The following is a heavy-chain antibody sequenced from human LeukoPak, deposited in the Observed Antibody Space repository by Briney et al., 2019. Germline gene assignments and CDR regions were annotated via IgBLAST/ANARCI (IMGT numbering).Heavy chain of an antibody. Sequence: GASVTVSCKASGGTFSSYAISWVRQAPGQGLEWMGGIIPIFGTANYAQKFQGRVTITADESTSTAYMELSSLRSDDTAVYYCAREGITMVRGVIIPSQNFDYWGQGTLVTVSS. CDR2: IIPIFGTA. D-gene: IGHD3-10*01. CDR3: AREGITMVRGVIIPSQNFDY. J-gene: IGHJ4*02. V-gene: IGHV1-69*13. CDR1: GGTFSSYA.